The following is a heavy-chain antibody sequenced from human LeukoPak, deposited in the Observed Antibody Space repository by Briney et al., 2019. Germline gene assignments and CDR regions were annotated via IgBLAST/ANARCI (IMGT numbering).Heavy chain of an antibody. CDR3: ARGHVGDGYKLAFDY. V-gene: IGHV4-30-4*01. CDR2: INHSGST. J-gene: IGHJ4*02. D-gene: IGHD5-24*01. CDR1: GGSISSGDYY. Sequence: KTSETLSLTCTVSGGSISSGDYYWSWIRQPPGKGLEWIGEINHSGSTNYNPSLKSRVTISVDTSKNQFSLKLSSVTAADTAVYYCARGHVGDGYKLAFDYWGQGTLVTVSS.